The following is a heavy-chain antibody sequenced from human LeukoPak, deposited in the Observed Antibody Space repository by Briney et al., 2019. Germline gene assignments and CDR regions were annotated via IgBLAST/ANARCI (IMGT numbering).Heavy chain of an antibody. CDR2: IYDSGST. Sequence: SETLSLTCAVSGGSINSGGYSWSWIRQPPGRGLEWIGYIYDSGSTHYNPSLKSRVIISLDRSKNQISLKLSSVTAADTAVYYCARGRCSNGVRYTVFDYWGQGTLVTVSS. V-gene: IGHV4-30-2*01. CDR3: ARGRCSNGVRYTVFDY. D-gene: IGHD2-8*01. J-gene: IGHJ4*02. CDR1: GGSINSGGYS.